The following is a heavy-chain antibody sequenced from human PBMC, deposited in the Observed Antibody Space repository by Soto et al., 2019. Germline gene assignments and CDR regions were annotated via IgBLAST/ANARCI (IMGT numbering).Heavy chain of an antibody. D-gene: IGHD1-26*01. CDR1: GGSITNSNW. CDR3: ARGPPIVGNTRPLES. Sequence: SETLSLTCTVSGGSITNSNWWSWVRLAPAKGLEWIGDIYHAGSTKYNPSLERRVTMSVDTSNNQFGLTLTSVTAADTAVYFCARGPPIVGNTRPLESWGQGTLVTVSS. CDR2: IYHAGST. J-gene: IGHJ4*02. V-gene: IGHV4-4*02.